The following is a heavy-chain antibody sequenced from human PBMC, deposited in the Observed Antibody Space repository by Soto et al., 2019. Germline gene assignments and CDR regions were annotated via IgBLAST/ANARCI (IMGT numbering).Heavy chain of an antibody. CDR2: IWYDGNTK. J-gene: IGHJ4*02. CDR3: ARARIAVASAFDY. CDR1: GFTFSSYG. D-gene: IGHD6-19*01. V-gene: IGHV3-33*01. Sequence: QVQLVESGGGVVQPGRSLRLSCAASGFTFSSYGMHWVRQAPGKGLEWVAVIWYDGNTKYYADSVKGRFTVSRDNSKKTLYLQMNSLRAEDTAVYYCARARIAVASAFDYWGQGTLVTVSS.